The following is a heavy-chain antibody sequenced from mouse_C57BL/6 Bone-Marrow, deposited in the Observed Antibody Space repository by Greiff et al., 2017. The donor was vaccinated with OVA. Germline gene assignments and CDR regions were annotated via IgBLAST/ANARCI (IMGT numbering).Heavy chain of an antibody. CDR1: GFTFSSYG. Sequence: EVQLQESGGDLVKPGGSLKLSCAASGFTFSSYGMSWVRQTPDKRLEWVATISSGGSYTYYPDSVKGRFTISRDNAKNTLYLQMSSLKSEDTAMYYCARHDGYPWFAYWGQGTLVTVSA. V-gene: IGHV5-6*01. D-gene: IGHD2-3*01. J-gene: IGHJ3*01. CDR3: ARHDGYPWFAY. CDR2: ISSGGSYT.